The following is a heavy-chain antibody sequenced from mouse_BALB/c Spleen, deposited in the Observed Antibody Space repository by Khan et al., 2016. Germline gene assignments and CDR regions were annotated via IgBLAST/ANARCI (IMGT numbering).Heavy chain of an antibody. D-gene: IGHD1-2*01. CDR2: INTHSGVP. V-gene: IGHV9-4*02. CDR3: ASSVLVRLLYFGD. Sequence: QIQLVQSGPELKKPGETVRISCKASGYTFTTAGMQWVQKMPGKGLKWIGWINTHSGVPKYAEDFKGRFAFSLETSASTAYLQISNLKNEDTATYCGASSVLVRLLYFGDWGQSTTLTVSS. CDR1: GYTFTTAG. J-gene: IGHJ2*01.